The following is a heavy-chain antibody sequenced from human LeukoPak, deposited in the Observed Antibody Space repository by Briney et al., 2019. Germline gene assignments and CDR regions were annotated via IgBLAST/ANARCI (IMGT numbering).Heavy chain of an antibody. CDR3: ARSGTMVRGVPLEIPYYYYYGMDV. Sequence: PSETLSLTCTVSGGSISSYYWSWIRQPPGKGLEWIGYIYYSGSTNYNPSLKSRVTISVDTSKIQFSLKLSSVTAADTAVYYCARSGTMVRGVPLEIPYYYYYGMDVWGQGTTVTVSS. J-gene: IGHJ6*02. CDR2: IYYSGST. D-gene: IGHD3-10*01. V-gene: IGHV4-59*01. CDR1: GGSISSYY.